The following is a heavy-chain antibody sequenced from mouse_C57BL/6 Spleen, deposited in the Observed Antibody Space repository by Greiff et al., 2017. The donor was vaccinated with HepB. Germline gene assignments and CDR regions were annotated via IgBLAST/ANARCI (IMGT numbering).Heavy chain of an antibody. CDR2: LYPGDGDT. D-gene: IGHD3-2*02. CDR3: ARLPRAAQARGFAY. J-gene: IGHJ3*01. V-gene: IGHV1-82*01. CDR1: GYAFSSSW. Sequence: VQLQQSGPELVKPGASVKISCKASGYAFSSSWMNWVKQRPGKGLEWIGRLYPGDGDTNYNGKFKGKATLTEDKSSSTAYMQLSSLPPEDSAVYFCARLPRAAQARGFAYWGQGTRVTVSA.